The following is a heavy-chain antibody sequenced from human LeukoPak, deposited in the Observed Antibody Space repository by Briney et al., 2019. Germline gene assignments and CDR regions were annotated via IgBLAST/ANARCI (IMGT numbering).Heavy chain of an antibody. CDR2: IYYSGST. Sequence: SETLSLTCTVSGGSISSYYWSWIRQPPGKGLEWIGYIYYSGSTNYNPSLKSRVTISVDTSKNQFSLKLSSVTAADTAVYYCARARLLWFGRDYYYMDVWGKGTTVTVSS. D-gene: IGHD3-10*01. CDR1: GGSISSYY. V-gene: IGHV4-59*12. CDR3: ARARLLWFGRDYYYMDV. J-gene: IGHJ6*03.